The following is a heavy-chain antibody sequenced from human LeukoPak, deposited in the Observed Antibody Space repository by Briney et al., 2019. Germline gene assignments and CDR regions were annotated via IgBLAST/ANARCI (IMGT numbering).Heavy chain of an antibody. CDR3: ARASTLYYDSSGSNDY. J-gene: IGHJ4*02. CDR2: ISAYNGNT. CDR1: GYTFTSYG. D-gene: IGHD3-22*01. V-gene: IGHV1-18*01. Sequence: GASVKVSCKASGYTFTSYGISWVRQAPGQGLEWMGWISAYNGNTNYAQKLQGRVTMTTDTSTSTAYMELRSLRSDDTAVYYCARASTLYYDSSGSNDYWGQGTLVTVSS.